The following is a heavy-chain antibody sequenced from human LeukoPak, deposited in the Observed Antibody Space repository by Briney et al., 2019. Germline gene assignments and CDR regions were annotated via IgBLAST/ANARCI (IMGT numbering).Heavy chain of an antibody. CDR1: GFTFSNYN. CDR3: ARGGDPDY. CDR2: ISRSSGTI. D-gene: IGHD2-21*02. Sequence: QTGGSLRLSCAASGFTFSNYNLNWVCQAPGKGLEWVSYISRSSGTIYYADSVKGRFTISRDNAKNSLYLQMNSLRAEDTAVYYCARGGDPDYWGQGTLVTVSS. V-gene: IGHV3-48*04. J-gene: IGHJ4*02.